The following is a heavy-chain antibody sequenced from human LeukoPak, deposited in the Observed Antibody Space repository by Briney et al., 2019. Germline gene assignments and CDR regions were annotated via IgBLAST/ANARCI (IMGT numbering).Heavy chain of an antibody. Sequence: GASVKVSCKASGYTFTSYTMHWVRQAPGQRLEWMGWINAGHGNTKYSQKFQARVTITRDTSASTACMELRSLRSEDTAVYYCAKGAGFAEPLPDYWGQGTLVTVSS. J-gene: IGHJ4*02. CDR2: INAGHGNT. CDR3: AKGAGFAEPLPDY. CDR1: GYTFTSYT. V-gene: IGHV1-3*01. D-gene: IGHD1-14*01.